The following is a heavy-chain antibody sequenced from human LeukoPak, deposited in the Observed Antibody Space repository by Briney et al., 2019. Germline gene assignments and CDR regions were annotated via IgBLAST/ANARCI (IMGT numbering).Heavy chain of an antibody. J-gene: IGHJ5*02. V-gene: IGHV1-18*01. Sequence: GASVKVSCKASGYTFTSYGISWVRQAPGQGLEWMGWISAYNGNTNYAQKLQGRVTMTTDTSTSTAYTELRSLRSDDTAVYYCARVPNDIAVADTWGQGTLVTVSS. D-gene: IGHD6-19*01. CDR1: GYTFTSYG. CDR3: ARVPNDIAVADT. CDR2: ISAYNGNT.